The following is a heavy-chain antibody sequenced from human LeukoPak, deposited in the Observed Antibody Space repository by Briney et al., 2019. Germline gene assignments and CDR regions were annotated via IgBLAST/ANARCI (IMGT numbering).Heavy chain of an antibody. V-gene: IGHV3-7*01. CDR2: IEKDGSKK. CDR1: RFTFSSYW. D-gene: IGHD3-22*01. Sequence: PGGSLRLSCAASRFTFSSYWMSWVRQAPGRGLEWVANIEKDGSKKNYVDSVKGRFTISRDNAKNSLFLQMNSLRDEDTAVYYCAKNSDYRFEYWGQGTLLTVSS. CDR3: AKNSDYRFEY. J-gene: IGHJ4*02.